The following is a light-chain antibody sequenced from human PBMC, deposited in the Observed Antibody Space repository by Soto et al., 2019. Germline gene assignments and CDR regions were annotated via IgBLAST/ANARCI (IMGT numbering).Light chain of an antibody. Sequence: EIVFTQSPGTLSLSTGERATLSCRASQSVSSNYLAWYQQRPGQAPRLLIYGASSRATGVPNRFSGSGSGTDFTLTISRLEPEDFAVYYCQQYGNSPQTFGQGSKVDIK. CDR3: QQYGNSPQT. CDR2: GAS. V-gene: IGKV3-20*01. J-gene: IGKJ1*01. CDR1: QSVSSNY.